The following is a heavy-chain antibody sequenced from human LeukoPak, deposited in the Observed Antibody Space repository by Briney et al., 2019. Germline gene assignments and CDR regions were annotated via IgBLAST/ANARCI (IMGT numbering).Heavy chain of an antibody. V-gene: IGHV3-9*01. Sequence: GGSLRLSCAASGFTFDDYAMHWVRQAPGKGLEWVSGISWNSGSIGYADSVKGRFTISRDNAKNSLYLQMNSLRAEDTALYYCAKALYYYDSSGYADYWGQGTLVTVSS. CDR2: ISWNSGSI. J-gene: IGHJ4*02. CDR1: GFTFDDYA. D-gene: IGHD3-22*01. CDR3: AKALYYYDSSGYADY.